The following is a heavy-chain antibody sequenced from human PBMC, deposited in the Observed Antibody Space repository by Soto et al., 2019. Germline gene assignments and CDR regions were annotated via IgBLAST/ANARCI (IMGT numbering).Heavy chain of an antibody. J-gene: IGHJ4*02. Sequence: GGSLRLSCAASGFTFSSYSMNWVRQAPGKGLEWVSSISSSSSYIYYADSVKGRFTISRDNAKNSLYLQMNSLRAEDTAVYYCARARDIVVVVAALDYWCPGTLVSLST. CDR3: ARARDIVVVVAALDY. V-gene: IGHV3-21*01. CDR1: GFTFSSYS. CDR2: ISSSSSYI. D-gene: IGHD2-15*01.